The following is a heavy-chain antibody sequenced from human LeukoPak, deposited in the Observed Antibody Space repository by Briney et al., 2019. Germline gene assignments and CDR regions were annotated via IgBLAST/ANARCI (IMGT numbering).Heavy chain of an antibody. D-gene: IGHD4-17*01. CDR1: GFTFSSYE. J-gene: IGHJ2*01. CDR2: ISSSGGTI. CDR3: ARGVPYGAVWYFDL. V-gene: IGHV3-48*03. Sequence: GGSLRLSCAASGFTFSSYEMNWVRQAPGKGLEWVSYISSSGGTIYYADSVKGRFTISRDNAKNSLYLQMNSLRAEDTAVYYCARGVPYGAVWYFDLWGRGTLVTVSS.